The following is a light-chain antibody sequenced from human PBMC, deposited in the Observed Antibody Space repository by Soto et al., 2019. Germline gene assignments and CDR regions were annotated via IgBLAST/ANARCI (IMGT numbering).Light chain of an antibody. J-gene: IGKJ1*01. CDR2: GTS. CDR1: QRTASSY. Sequence: IVLTQSPGTLSLSPGERATLSCSTSQRTASSYFAWSQQKPGQAPRLLIYGTSTRATGVPDRFTGSGSGTDFTLTISRLEPEDFAVYYCHHSLLSRWTFGQGTKVEVK. V-gene: IGKV3-20*01. CDR3: HHSLLSRWT.